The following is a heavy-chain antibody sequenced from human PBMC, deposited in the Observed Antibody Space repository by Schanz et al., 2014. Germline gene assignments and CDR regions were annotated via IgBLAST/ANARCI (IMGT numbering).Heavy chain of an antibody. Sequence: EGQLVESGGGLVQPGGSLRLSCAASGFTFSTYWMHWVRQAPGKGLEWVGRIKSKTDGGTTDYAAPVKGRFTISRDDSKNTLFLQMNSLKTEDTAVYYCTTYCDGGCAIDNWGQGALVTVSS. D-gene: IGHD6-19*01. CDR1: GFTFSTYW. J-gene: IGHJ4*02. V-gene: IGHV3-15*01. CDR2: IKSKTDGGTT. CDR3: TTYCDGGCAIDN.